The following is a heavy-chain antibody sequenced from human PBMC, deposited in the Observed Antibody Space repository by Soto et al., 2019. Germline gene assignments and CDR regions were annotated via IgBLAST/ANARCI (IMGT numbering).Heavy chain of an antibody. CDR2: ISYDGSNK. CDR1: GFTFSSYA. V-gene: IGHV3-30-3*01. J-gene: IGHJ6*02. Sequence: GGSLRLSCAASGFTFSSYAMHWVRQAPGKGLEWVAVISYDGSNKYYADSVKGRFTISRDNSKNTLYLQMNSLRAEDTAVYYCARERIGGYSYGYQLNYYYYGMDVWGQGTTVTVSS. D-gene: IGHD5-18*01. CDR3: ARERIGGYSYGYQLNYYYYGMDV.